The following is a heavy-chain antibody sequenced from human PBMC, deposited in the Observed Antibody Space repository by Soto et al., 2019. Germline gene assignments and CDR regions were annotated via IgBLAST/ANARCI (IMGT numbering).Heavy chain of an antibody. J-gene: IGHJ6*02. Sequence: QVQLVQSGAEVKKPGSSVKVSCKASGGTFSSYTISWVRQAPGQGLEWMGRIIPILGIANYAQKFQGRVTITADTSTSTAYMELSSLRSEETAVYYCERELRSQYYYYGMDVWGQGPTVTVSS. V-gene: IGHV1-69*08. CDR1: GGTFSSYT. CDR2: IIPILGIA. CDR3: ERELRSQYYYYGMDV.